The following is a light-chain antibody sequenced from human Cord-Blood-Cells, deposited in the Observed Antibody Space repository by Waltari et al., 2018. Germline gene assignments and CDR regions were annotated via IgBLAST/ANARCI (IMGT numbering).Light chain of an antibody. J-gene: IGLJ1*01. Sequence: QSALTQPRSVSGSPGQSVTISCTGTSSDVGGYNYVSWYQQHPGKAPTLMIYDVSKRPSGVPDRFSGSKSGNTASLTISVLQAEDEADYYCCSYAGSYTLGVFGTGTKVTVL. CDR2: DVS. CDR1: SSDVGGYNY. CDR3: CSYAGSYTLGV. V-gene: IGLV2-11*01.